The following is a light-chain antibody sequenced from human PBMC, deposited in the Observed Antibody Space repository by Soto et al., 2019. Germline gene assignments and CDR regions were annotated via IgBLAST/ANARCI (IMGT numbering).Light chain of an antibody. CDR3: QQYNIWPQT. Sequence: EMVLTQSPGHLSLCPGEPAALACRGGPTGDDGRLAWYRLRPGQVPRLLIYGPCSRATGIPGRCSGSWSGTEFTLTISSQQSEDFEVYYCQQYNIWPQTFGQGTKVDNK. CDR2: GPC. J-gene: IGKJ1*01. V-gene: IGKV3D-15*01. CDR1: PTGDDG.